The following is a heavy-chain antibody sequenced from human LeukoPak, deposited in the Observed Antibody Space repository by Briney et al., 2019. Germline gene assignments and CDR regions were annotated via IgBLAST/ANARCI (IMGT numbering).Heavy chain of an antibody. D-gene: IGHD3-9*01. Sequence: HSGGSLRLSCEVSGFTFSSYAMSWVRQAPGKGLEWVSAISGSGGSTYYADSVKGRFTISRDKSKNTLYLQMNSLRAEDTAVYYCARDYTGYFPWGQGTLVIVSS. CDR3: ARDYTGYFP. V-gene: IGHV3-23*01. CDR1: GFTFSSYA. CDR2: ISGSGGST. J-gene: IGHJ5*02.